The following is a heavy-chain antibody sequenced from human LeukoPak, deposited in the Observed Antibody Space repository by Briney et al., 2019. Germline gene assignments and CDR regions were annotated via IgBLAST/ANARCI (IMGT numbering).Heavy chain of an antibody. CDR3: ASRAQNYYDSSGYLDPIGGMDV. CDR2: INPNSGGT. D-gene: IGHD3-22*01. Sequence: ASVKVSCKASGYTFTGYYMHWVRQAPGQGLEWMGWINPNSGGTNYAQKFQGRVTMTRDTSISTAYMELSRLRSDDTAVYYCASRAQNYYDSSGYLDPIGGMDVWGQGTTATVSS. V-gene: IGHV1-2*02. CDR1: GYTFTGYY. J-gene: IGHJ6*02.